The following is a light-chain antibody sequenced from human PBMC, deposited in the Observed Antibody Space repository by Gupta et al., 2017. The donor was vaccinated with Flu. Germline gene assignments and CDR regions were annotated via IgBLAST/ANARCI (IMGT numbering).Light chain of an antibody. CDR2: NAT. J-gene: IGKJ3*01. CDR1: QRITSGY. CDR3: QQYDYSPQT. Sequence: ETATPSCRASQRITSGYLAWYQQRPGQAPTLLIYNATSRAAGIPDRISGSDSGTDFSLTITSLEPEDFGVYYCQQYDYSPQTFGPGTRVAVK. V-gene: IGKV3-20*01.